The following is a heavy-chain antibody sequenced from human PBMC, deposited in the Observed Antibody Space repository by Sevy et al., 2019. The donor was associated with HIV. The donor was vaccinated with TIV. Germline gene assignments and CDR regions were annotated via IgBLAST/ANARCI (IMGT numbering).Heavy chain of an antibody. CDR2: INGKGRST. CDR3: TKTINSGGGVVPAANYYYYGLDV. J-gene: IGHJ6*02. CDR1: GFTFSGYA. D-gene: IGHD2-2*01. Sequence: GGSLRLSCAASGFTFSGYAMNWVRQAPGKGLEWVSAINGKGRSTHYADSVEGRFTSSRDNSKNPRYLEMNSLGAEDTAVYYCTKTINSGGGVVPAANYYYYGLDVWGQGTTVTVSS. V-gene: IGHV3-23*01.